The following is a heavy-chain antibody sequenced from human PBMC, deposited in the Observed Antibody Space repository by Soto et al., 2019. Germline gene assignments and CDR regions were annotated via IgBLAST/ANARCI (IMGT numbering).Heavy chain of an antibody. J-gene: IGHJ4*02. CDR3: ARVSNYALDY. V-gene: IGHV3-48*01. CDR2: ISSSSSRSSSTI. Sequence: GGSLRLSCAASGFTFSNAWINWVRQAPGKGLEWVSYISSSSSRSSSTIYYADSVKGRFTISRDNAKNSLYLQMNNLRAEDTAVYYCARVSNYALDYWGQGTLVTVSS. CDR1: GFTFSNAW. D-gene: IGHD4-4*01.